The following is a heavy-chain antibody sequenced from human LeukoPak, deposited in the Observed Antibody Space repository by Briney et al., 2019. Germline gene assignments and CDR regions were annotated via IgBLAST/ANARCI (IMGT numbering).Heavy chain of an antibody. CDR2: INPNSGGT. D-gene: IGHD4-11*01. CDR3: ARDWPTVITDY. J-gene: IGHJ4*02. V-gene: IGHV1-2*02. CDR1: GYTFTGYY. Sequence: ASVKVSCKASGYTFTGYYMHWVRQAPGQGLEWMGWINPNSGGTNYAQKFKGRLTMTTDRSTSTAYMELRSLSSDDTAVYYCARDWPTVITDYWGQGTLVTVSS.